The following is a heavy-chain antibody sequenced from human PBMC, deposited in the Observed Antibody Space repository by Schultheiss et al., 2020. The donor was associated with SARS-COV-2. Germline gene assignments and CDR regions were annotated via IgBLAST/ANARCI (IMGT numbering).Heavy chain of an antibody. CDR2: IYHSGST. Sequence: SQTLSLTCAVSGYSISSGYYWGWIRQPPGKGLEWIGSIYHSGSTYYNPSLKSRVTISVDTSKNQFSLKLSSVTAADTAVYYCARVRATIFGVVANWFDPWGQGTLVTVSS. CDR1: GYSISSGYY. D-gene: IGHD3-3*01. J-gene: IGHJ5*02. V-gene: IGHV4-38-2*01. CDR3: ARVRATIFGVVANWFDP.